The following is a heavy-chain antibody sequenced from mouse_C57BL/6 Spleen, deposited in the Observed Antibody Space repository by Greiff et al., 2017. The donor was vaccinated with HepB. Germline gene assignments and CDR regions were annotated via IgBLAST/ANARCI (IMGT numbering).Heavy chain of an antibody. CDR1: GYSITSGYY. J-gene: IGHJ1*03. D-gene: IGHD2-3*01. CDR2: ISYDGSN. V-gene: IGHV3-6*01. Sequence: EVKLMESGPGLVKPSQSLSLTCSVTGYSITSGYYWNWIRQFPGNKLEWMGYISYDGSNNYNPSLKNRISITRDTSKNQFFLKLNSVTTEDTATYYCARAGDGYYEWYFDVWGTGTTVTVSS. CDR3: ARAGDGYYEWYFDV.